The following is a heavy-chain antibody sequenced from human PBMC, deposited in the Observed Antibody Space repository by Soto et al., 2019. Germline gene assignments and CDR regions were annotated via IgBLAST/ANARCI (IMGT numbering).Heavy chain of an antibody. J-gene: IGHJ4*02. D-gene: IGHD4-17*01. CDR1: GYTFTSYA. Sequence: SAKVSFKASGYTFTSYAMHWVRQAPGQRLEWMGWINAGNGNTKYSQKFQGRVTITRDTSASTAYMELSSLRSEDTAVYYCARAVSYGDYPFVGYWGQGTLVTVSS. CDR3: ARAVSYGDYPFVGY. V-gene: IGHV1-3*01. CDR2: INAGNGNT.